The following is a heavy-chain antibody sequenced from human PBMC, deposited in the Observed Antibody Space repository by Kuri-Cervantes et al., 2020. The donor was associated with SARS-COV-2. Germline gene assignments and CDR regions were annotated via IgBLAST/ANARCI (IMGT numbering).Heavy chain of an antibody. D-gene: IGHD3-3*01. Sequence: GGSLRLSCAAPGFTFSSYSMNWVRQAPGKGLEWVSYISSSSSYIYYADSVKGRFTISRDNAKNSLYLQMNSLRAEDTAVYYCARGVEWLWSFSEIFYYMDVWGKGTTVTVSS. V-gene: IGHV3-21*05. CDR3: ARGVEWLWSFSEIFYYMDV. J-gene: IGHJ6*03. CDR1: GFTFSSYS. CDR2: ISSSSSYI.